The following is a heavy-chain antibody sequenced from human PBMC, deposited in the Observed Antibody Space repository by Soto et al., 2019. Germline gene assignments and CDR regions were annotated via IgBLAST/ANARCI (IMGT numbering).Heavy chain of an antibody. D-gene: IGHD3-22*01. V-gene: IGHV1-18*04. CDR3: ARWNYYDSSGYSSVRRGWSDP. CDR2: ISAYNGNT. Sequence: ASVKVSCKASGYTFTSYGISWVRQAPGQGLEWMGWISAYNGNTNYAQKLQGRVTMTTDTSTSTAYMELRSLRSDDTAVYYCARWNYYDSSGYSSVRRGWSDPWGQGTLVTVSS. CDR1: GYTFTSYG. J-gene: IGHJ5*02.